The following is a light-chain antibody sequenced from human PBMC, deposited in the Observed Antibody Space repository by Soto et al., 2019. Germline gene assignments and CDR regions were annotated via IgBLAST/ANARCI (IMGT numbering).Light chain of an antibody. V-gene: IGLV2-14*01. CDR2: DVS. J-gene: IGLJ1*01. CDR1: SSDIGGYNY. Sequence: QSVLTQPASMTASPGQSITISCTGTSSDIGGYNYVSWYQQHPGKAPKLMIHDVSNRPSGVSNRFSGSKSGNTASLTISGLQAEDEAEYYCSSHTSSSTFYVFGTGTKVTVL. CDR3: SSHTSSSTFYV.